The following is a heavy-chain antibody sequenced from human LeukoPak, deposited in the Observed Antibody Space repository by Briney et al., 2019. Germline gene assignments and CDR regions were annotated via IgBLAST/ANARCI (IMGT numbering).Heavy chain of an antibody. Sequence: GSLRLSCAASGFTFSSYAMSWVRQAPGKGLEWIGDINYRGSTNYNSSLKSRVTISVDTSKNEVSLKLASVTAADTAVYYCARGNYEYGGNLIDSWGQGTLVIVSS. CDR1: GFTFSSYA. V-gene: IGHV4-34*01. J-gene: IGHJ4*02. CDR3: ARGNYEYGGNLIDS. D-gene: IGHD4/OR15-4a*01. CDR2: INYRGST.